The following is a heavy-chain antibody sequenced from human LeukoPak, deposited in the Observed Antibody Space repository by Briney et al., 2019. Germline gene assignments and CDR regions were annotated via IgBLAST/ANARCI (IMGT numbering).Heavy chain of an antibody. D-gene: IGHD4-17*01. CDR2: IYYCGST. CDR1: GGSVSSGSYY. Sequence: SQTLSLTCAVSGGSVSSGSYYWSWIRQPPGKGLEWFGYIYYCGSTNYNPYLKSLVTISVDTSKNQFSLKLSSVTAADTAVYYCAREGLYGDYVWSLDYWGQGTLVTVSS. J-gene: IGHJ4*02. V-gene: IGHV4-61*01. CDR3: AREGLYGDYVWSLDY.